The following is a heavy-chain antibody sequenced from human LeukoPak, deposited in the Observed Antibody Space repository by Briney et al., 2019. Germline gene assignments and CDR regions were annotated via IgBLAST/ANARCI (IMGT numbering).Heavy chain of an antibody. CDR1: GGSISSYY. D-gene: IGHD2-15*01. Sequence: PSETLSPTCTVSGGSISSYYWSWTRQPPGKGLEWIGYIYYSGSTNYNPSLKSRVTISVDTSKNQFSLKLSSVTAADTAVYYCARTPNVYYYYMDVWGKGTTVTVSS. J-gene: IGHJ6*03. V-gene: IGHV4-59*01. CDR2: IYYSGST. CDR3: ARTPNVYYYYMDV.